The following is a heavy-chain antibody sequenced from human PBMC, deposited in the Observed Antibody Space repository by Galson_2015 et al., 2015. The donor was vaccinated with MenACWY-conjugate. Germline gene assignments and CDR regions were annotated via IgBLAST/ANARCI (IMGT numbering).Heavy chain of an antibody. CDR1: GYTFTSYY. V-gene: IGHV1-46*03. Sequence: SVKVSCKASGYTFTSYYMHWVRQAPGQGLEWMGIINPSGGSTSYAQKFQGRVTMTRDTSTSTVYMELSSLRSEDTAVYYCARPHYDSSGYGYAFDIWGQGTMVTVSS. D-gene: IGHD3-22*01. CDR2: INPSGGST. CDR3: ARPHYDSSGYGYAFDI. J-gene: IGHJ3*02.